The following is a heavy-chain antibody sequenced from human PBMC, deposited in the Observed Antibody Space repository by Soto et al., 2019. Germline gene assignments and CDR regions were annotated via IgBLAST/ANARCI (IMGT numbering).Heavy chain of an antibody. J-gene: IGHJ4*02. V-gene: IGHV3-33*01. D-gene: IGHD3-22*01. CDR3: ARDTYYYDSSGLLEY. CDR1: GFTFSSYG. CDR2: IWYDGSNK. Sequence: GWSLRLSCAASGFTFSSYGMHWVRQAPGKGLEWVAVIWYDGSNKYYADSVKGRFTISRDNSKNTLYLQMNSLRAEDTAVYYCARDTYYYDSSGLLEYWGQGPLVTVSS.